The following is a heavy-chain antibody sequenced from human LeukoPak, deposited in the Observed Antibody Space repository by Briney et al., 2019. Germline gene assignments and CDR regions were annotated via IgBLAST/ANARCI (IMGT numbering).Heavy chain of an antibody. CDR3: ARDQGRILNGRAGEWDYFGMDV. Sequence: ASVKVSCKASGYTFTGYYMHWVRQAPGQGLEWMGWINPNSGGTNYAQKFQGWVTMTRDTSIGTAYMELSRLRSDDTAVYYCARDQGRILNGRAGEWDYFGMDVWGQGTTVTVSS. CDR1: GYTFTGYY. J-gene: IGHJ6*02. V-gene: IGHV1-2*04. D-gene: IGHD2-8*01. CDR2: INPNSGGT.